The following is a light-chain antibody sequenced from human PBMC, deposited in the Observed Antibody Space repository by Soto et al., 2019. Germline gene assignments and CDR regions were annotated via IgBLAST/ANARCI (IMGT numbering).Light chain of an antibody. CDR2: KAS. Sequence: DIQMTQSPSTLSASVGDRVTITCRASQSISAWLAWYQQKPGKAPKLLIYKASTLESGVPSRFRGSGSGTEFTLTISSLQSDDFATYYCQQYNSDSRTFGQGTKVEIK. CDR1: QSISAW. V-gene: IGKV1-5*03. CDR3: QQYNSDSRT. J-gene: IGKJ1*01.